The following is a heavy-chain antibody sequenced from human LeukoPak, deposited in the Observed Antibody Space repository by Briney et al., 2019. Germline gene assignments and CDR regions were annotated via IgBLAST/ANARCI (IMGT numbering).Heavy chain of an antibody. CDR3: ARDQYYYGSGSVFTIGEGDTSFDY. Sequence: GASVKVSCKASGYTFTSSGMSWVRQAPGQGLEWMGWISAYNGNTNYAQKLQGRVTMTTDTSTSTAYMELRSLRSDDTAVYYCARDQYYYGSGSVFTIGEGDTSFDYWGQGTLVTVSS. CDR1: GYTFTSSG. J-gene: IGHJ4*02. V-gene: IGHV1-18*01. D-gene: IGHD3-10*01. CDR2: ISAYNGNT.